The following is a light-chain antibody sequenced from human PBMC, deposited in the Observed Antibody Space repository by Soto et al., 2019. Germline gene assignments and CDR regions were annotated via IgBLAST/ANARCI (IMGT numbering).Light chain of an antibody. Sequence: EIGLTQSAAPLSSSPGQRDTPSSRASQSVSSYLAWYQQNPGQAPRLLIYDSSTRSTGIPARFSGSGSGTDFTLTIRSVEPEDVAVYYCQQRSNWPPITVGQRTRLQIK. CDR2: DSS. J-gene: IGKJ5*01. CDR1: QSVSSY. CDR3: QQRSNWPPIT. V-gene: IGKV3-11*01.